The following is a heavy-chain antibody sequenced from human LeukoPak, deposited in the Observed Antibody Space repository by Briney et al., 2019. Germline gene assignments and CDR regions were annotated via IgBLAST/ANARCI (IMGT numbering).Heavy chain of an antibody. CDR2: IYHSGST. CDR1: GYSISSGYY. D-gene: IGHD3-3*01. Sequence: SETLSLTCTVSGYSISSGYYWGWIRQPPGKGLEWIGSIYHSGSTNYNPSLKSRVTISVDTSKNQFSLKLSSVTAADTAVYYCARGSRITIFGARPFDYWGQGTLVTVSS. J-gene: IGHJ4*02. CDR3: ARGSRITIFGARPFDY. V-gene: IGHV4-38-2*02.